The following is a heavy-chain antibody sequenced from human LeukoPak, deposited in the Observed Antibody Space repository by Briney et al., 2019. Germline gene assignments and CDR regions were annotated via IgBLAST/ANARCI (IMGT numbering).Heavy chain of an antibody. Sequence: KPSETLSLTCTVSGGSISSYYWSWIRQPPGKGLEWIGYIYYSGSTNYNPSLKSRVTISVDTSKNQFSLKLSSVTAADTAVYYCARAIHFSSDYWGQGTLVTVSS. CDR1: GGSISSYY. CDR3: ARAIHFSSDY. V-gene: IGHV4-59*01. CDR2: IYYSGST. D-gene: IGHD2/OR15-2a*01. J-gene: IGHJ4*02.